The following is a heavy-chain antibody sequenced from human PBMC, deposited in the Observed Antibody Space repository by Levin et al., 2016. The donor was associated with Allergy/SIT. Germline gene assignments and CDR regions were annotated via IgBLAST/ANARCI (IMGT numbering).Heavy chain of an antibody. Sequence: SETLSLTCALSGGSLSGNYWNWLRQPPGKGLEWIGEISQSGRTNYNPTLKSRVTISVDTPRDQVSLKLSSVTAADTALYYCAGHGGAGRLAAYDIWGQGTVVTVSS. J-gene: IGHJ3*02. V-gene: IGHV4-34*01. CDR1: GGSLSGNY. CDR3: AGHGGAGRLAAYDI. CDR2: ISQSGRT. D-gene: IGHD6-6*01.